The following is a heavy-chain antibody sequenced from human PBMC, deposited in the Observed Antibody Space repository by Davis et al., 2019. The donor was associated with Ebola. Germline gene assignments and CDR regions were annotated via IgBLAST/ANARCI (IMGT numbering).Heavy chain of an antibody. D-gene: IGHD1-26*01. Sequence: GESLKISCKVSGYSFTSYWIAWVRQLPGKGLEWMGIIYPADSDIRYSPSFRGQVTISADKSITTAYLRWSSLEASETAMYYGARPRSRGSSDAYDVWGQGTMVTVSS. CDR2: IYPADSDI. CDR3: ARPRSRGSSDAYDV. J-gene: IGHJ3*01. V-gene: IGHV5-51*01. CDR1: GYSFTSYW.